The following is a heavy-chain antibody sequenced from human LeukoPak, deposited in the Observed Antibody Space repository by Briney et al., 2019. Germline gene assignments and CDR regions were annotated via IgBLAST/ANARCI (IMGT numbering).Heavy chain of an antibody. CDR1: GFTFSSYG. J-gene: IGHJ4*02. Sequence: GGSLRLSCAASGFTFSSYGTSWVRRAPGKGPEWVSGISGSGGNTYYADSVKGRFTISRDNSQSTLYLQMNTLRAEDTAVYYCAKVVSGYHFDYWGQGTLVTVSS. CDR3: AKVVSGYHFDY. V-gene: IGHV3-23*01. D-gene: IGHD5-12*01. CDR2: ISGSGGNT.